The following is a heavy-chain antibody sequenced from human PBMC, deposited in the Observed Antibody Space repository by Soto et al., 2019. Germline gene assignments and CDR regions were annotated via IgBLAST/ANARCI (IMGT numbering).Heavy chain of an antibody. J-gene: IGHJ3*02. V-gene: IGHV3-53*01. CDR1: GFSFSSNY. Sequence: XVCLRLSCAACGFSFSSNYMSWVRQAPGKGLEWVSVIYSGGSTYYADSVKGRFTISRDNSKNTLYLQMNSLRAEDTAVYYCAREGSHRSGWHDAFDISGHGTMVT. CDR3: AREGSHRSGWHDAFDI. CDR2: IYSGGST. D-gene: IGHD6-19*01.